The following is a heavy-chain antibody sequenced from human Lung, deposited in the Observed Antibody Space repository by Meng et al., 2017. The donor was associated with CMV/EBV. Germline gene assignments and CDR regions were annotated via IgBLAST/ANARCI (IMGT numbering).Heavy chain of an antibody. J-gene: IGHJ6*02. CDR1: GLTFSDYY. CDR2: ISSSGSTI. CDR3: ASFFDCSSTSCPPHDYYGMDV. V-gene: IGHV3-11*01. D-gene: IGHD2-2*01. Sequence: GESLKIPCAASGLTFSDYYMSWIRQAPGKGLEWVSYISSSGSTIYYADSVKGRFTISRDNAKNSLYLQMNSLRAEDTAVYYCASFFDCSSTSCPPHDYYGMDVWGQGTTVTVSS.